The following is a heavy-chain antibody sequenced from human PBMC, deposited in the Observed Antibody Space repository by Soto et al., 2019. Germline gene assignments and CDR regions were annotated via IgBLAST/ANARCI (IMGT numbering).Heavy chain of an antibody. CDR3: AKEAGTIYFDY. CDR2: INFDGTNK. CDR1: GFSFSSFA. D-gene: IGHD6-13*01. V-gene: IGHV3-43*01. J-gene: IGHJ4*02. Sequence: GGSLRLSCEASGFSFSSFAMNWVRQAPGKGLEWVSLINFDGTNKYYADSVKGRFTISRDNGKNSLYLQMNSLRTEDTALYYCAKEAGTIYFDYWGQGALVTVSS.